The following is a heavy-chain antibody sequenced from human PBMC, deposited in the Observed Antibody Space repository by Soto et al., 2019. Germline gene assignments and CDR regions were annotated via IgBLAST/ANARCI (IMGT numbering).Heavy chain of an antibody. D-gene: IGHD3-22*01. CDR2: ISGYNGNT. CDR3: ARDRSSFAHDNIVYYPYDFDY. J-gene: IGHJ4*02. CDR1: GYGFRGQG. V-gene: IGHV1-18*01. Sequence: QVHLVQSGPEVKKPGASVKVSCEVSGYGFRGQGVSWVRQAPGQRFEWMGWISGYNGNTDYAPKFQGRLSLTTDTSTSTAYMELRCLRFDDTSVYFCARDRSSFAHDNIVYYPYDFDYWGQGSLVTVSS.